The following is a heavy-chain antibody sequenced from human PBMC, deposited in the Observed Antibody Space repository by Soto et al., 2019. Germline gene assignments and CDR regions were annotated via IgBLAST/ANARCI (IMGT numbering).Heavy chain of an antibody. J-gene: IGHJ4*02. V-gene: IGHV3-23*01. D-gene: IGHD1-1*01. CDR3: TRVTIAGTTGLDS. Sequence: GSLRLSCAASGFNLGAFAVNWVRQAPGKGLEWVAGISVSDVFIYYSDSVRGRFYISRDASENILYLQMNSLRVDDTALYYCTRVTIAGTTGLDSWGPGTLVTVSS. CDR1: GFNLGAFA. CDR2: ISVSDVFI.